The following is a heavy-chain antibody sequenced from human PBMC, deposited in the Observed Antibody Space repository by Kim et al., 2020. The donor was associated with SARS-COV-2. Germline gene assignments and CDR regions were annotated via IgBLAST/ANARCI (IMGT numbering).Heavy chain of an antibody. CDR3: ARGDFADWGLDY. J-gene: IGHJ4*02. V-gene: IGHV1-2*02. D-gene: IGHD4-17*01. Sequence: ASVKVSCKTSGYVFSAYYIQWVRQAPGQGLEWMAWINPKSGGAKAAQKFQGRVTMTWDTSISTAYLEVAGLTSDDTAVYYCARGDFADWGLDYWGQGTLVTVSS. CDR2: INPKSGGA. CDR1: GYVFSAYY.